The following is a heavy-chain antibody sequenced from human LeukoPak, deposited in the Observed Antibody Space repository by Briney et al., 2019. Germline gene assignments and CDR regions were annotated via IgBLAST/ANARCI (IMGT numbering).Heavy chain of an antibody. CDR1: GGSISSSSYY. V-gene: IGHV4-39*01. CDR2: IYYSGST. CDR3: ARRDDSSDYHKIFDY. Sequence: KPSETLSLTCTVSGGSISSSSYYWGWIRQPPGKGLEWIGSIYYSGSTYYNPSLKSRVTISVDTSKNQFSLKLSSLTAADTAVYYCARRDDSSDYHKIFDYWGQGTLVTVSS. D-gene: IGHD3-22*01. J-gene: IGHJ4*02.